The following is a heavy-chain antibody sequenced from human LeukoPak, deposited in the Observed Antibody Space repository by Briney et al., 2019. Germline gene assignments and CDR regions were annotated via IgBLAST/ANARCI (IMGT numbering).Heavy chain of an antibody. D-gene: IGHD6-6*01. Sequence: GGSLRLSCAASGFTFRSYAMSWVRQAPGKGPEWVSDISGSGSTTYNADSVKGRFTISRDNSKNTLYLQMNSLRAEDTAVYYCAKLEGLLPARPFQHWGQGTLVTVSS. V-gene: IGHV3-23*01. CDR2: ISGSGSTT. J-gene: IGHJ1*01. CDR3: AKLEGLLPARPFQH. CDR1: GFTFRSYA.